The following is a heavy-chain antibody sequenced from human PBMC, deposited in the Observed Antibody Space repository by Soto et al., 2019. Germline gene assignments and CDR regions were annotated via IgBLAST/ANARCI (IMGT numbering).Heavy chain of an antibody. J-gene: IGHJ4*02. D-gene: IGHD3-22*01. CDR3: ASVNYYDSSGYSSDFDY. Sequence: SETLSLTCTVSGGSMISYYWSWIRQPPGKGLEWIGYIYYSGSTNYNPSLKSRVTISVDTSKNQFSLKLSSVTAADTAVYYCASVNYYDSSGYSSDFDYWGQGTLVTVSS. CDR1: GGSMISYY. V-gene: IGHV4-59*01. CDR2: IYYSGST.